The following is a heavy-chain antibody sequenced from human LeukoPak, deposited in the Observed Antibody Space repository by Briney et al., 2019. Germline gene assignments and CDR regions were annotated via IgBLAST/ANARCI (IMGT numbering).Heavy chain of an antibody. J-gene: IGHJ6*02. CDR3: ARGRARYGMDV. Sequence: ASVKVSCKASGYTFTSYDINWVRQATGQGLEWMGWINPSTGKTGYAQRFQGRVTMTRNTSISTAYVEPSSLRFEDTAMYYCARGRARYGMDVWGQGTTVTVSS. CDR1: GYTFTSYD. CDR2: INPSTGKT. V-gene: IGHV1-8*01.